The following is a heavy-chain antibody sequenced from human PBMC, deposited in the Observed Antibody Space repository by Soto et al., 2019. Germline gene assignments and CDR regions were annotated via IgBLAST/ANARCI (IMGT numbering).Heavy chain of an antibody. CDR1: GGAISISNW. CDR3: ARGGYSYGYLDY. CDR2: IYHSGST. J-gene: IGHJ4*02. Sequence: SETLSLTCAVSGGAISISNWWSCVRQPPGKGLEWIWEIYHSGSTNYNPSLKSRVTISVDKSKNQFSLKLSSVTAADTAVYYCARGGYSYGYLDYWGQGTLVTVSS. V-gene: IGHV4-4*02. D-gene: IGHD5-18*01.